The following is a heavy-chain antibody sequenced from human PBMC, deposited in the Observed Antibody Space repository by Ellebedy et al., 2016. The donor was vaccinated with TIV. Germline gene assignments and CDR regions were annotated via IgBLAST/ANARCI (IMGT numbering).Heavy chain of an antibody. J-gene: IGHJ6*02. CDR2: IYYSGST. Sequence: SETLSLTCTVSGGSISSSSYYWGWIRQPPGKGLEWIGSIYYSGSTYYNPSLKSRVTISVDTSKNQFSLKLSSVTAADTAVYYCARLRLVRGVIKLADGMDVWGQGTTVTVSS. V-gene: IGHV4-39*01. D-gene: IGHD3-10*01. CDR3: ARLRLVRGVIKLADGMDV. CDR1: GGSISSSSYY.